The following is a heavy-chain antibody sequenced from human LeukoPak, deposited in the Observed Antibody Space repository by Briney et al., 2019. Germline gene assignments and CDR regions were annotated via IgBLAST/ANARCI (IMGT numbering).Heavy chain of an antibody. V-gene: IGHV3-30*02. CDR1: GFTFSNYD. CDR3: AKDWYYYDD. J-gene: IGHJ4*02. Sequence: GGSLRLSCAASGFTFSNYDMHWVRRAPGKGLEWVAFIRYDGSNKYYADSVKGRFTISRDKSKNTLYLQMNSLRAEDTAVYYCAKDWYYYDDWGQGTLVTVSS. CDR2: IRYDGSNK. D-gene: IGHD3-22*01.